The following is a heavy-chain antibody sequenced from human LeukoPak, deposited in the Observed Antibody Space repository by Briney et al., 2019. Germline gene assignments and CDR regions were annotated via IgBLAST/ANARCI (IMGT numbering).Heavy chain of an antibody. CDR3: ASPAPAVAGWGRASDI. CDR2: ITSSSSPI. CDR1: GFTFSSYG. D-gene: IGHD6-19*01. J-gene: IGHJ3*02. Sequence: GGSLRLSCAASGFTFSSYGMHWVRQAPGKGLEWVSYITSSSSPIYYADSVKGRFTISRDNARNSLYLQMSSLRAEDTAVYYCASPAPAVAGWGRASDIWGQGTMVTVSS. V-gene: IGHV3-48*04.